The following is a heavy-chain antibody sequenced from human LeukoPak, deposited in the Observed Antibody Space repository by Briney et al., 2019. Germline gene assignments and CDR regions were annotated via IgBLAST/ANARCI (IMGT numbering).Heavy chain of an antibody. CDR1: GYTFTSYG. D-gene: IGHD3-3*01. Sequence: ASVKVSCKASGYTFTSYGISWVRQAPGQGLEWMGWISAYNGNTNYAQKLRGRVTMTTDTSTSTAYMELRSLRSDDTAVYYCARDERVRFLEWLSYKGTHFDYWGQGTLVTVSS. CDR3: ARDERVRFLEWLSYKGTHFDY. CDR2: ISAYNGNT. J-gene: IGHJ4*02. V-gene: IGHV1-18*01.